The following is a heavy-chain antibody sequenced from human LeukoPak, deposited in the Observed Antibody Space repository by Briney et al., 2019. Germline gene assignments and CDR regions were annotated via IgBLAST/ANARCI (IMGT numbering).Heavy chain of an antibody. CDR3: ARDLGYYSGHPFDY. CDR2: IWSDASNK. Sequence: GRSLRLSCATSGFTFNTYAMHWVRQAPGKGLEWVALIWSDASNKYYADSVKGRFTISRDNSRDTLYLQVDTLRAEDTAIYYCARDLGYYSGHPFDYWGQGTLVTVSS. D-gene: IGHD1-26*01. J-gene: IGHJ4*02. V-gene: IGHV3-33*01. CDR1: GFTFNTYA.